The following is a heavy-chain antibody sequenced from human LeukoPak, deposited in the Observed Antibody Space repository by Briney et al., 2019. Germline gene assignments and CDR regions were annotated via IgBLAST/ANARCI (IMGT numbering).Heavy chain of an antibody. J-gene: IGHJ4*02. CDR2: LFDSVNT. V-gene: IGHV4-59*11. Sequence: TSETLSLTGTVSGGSISSHYWSWIRQPPGKGLAWIAYLFDSVNTKDNPSLQSRLTLSADTSKNQFSLRLSSVTAADTAVYYCATIKRGSIFGYFDFWGQGIKVTASS. CDR1: GGSISSHY. D-gene: IGHD5-18*01. CDR3: ATIKRGSIFGYFDF.